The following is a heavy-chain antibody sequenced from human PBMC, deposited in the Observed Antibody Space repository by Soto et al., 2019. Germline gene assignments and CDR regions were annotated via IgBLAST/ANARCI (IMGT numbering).Heavy chain of an antibody. D-gene: IGHD6-13*01. CDR3: ATHQYEQQLVN. J-gene: IGHJ4*02. CDR1: GFTFTSSA. V-gene: IGHV1-58*02. Sequence: SVKVSCKASGFTFTSSAMQWVRQARGQGLEWIGWIVVGSGNTNYAQKFQERVTMTSDTSMSTAYMELSSLRSEDTAVYYCATHQYEQQLVNWGQGALVTVSS. CDR2: IVVGSGNT.